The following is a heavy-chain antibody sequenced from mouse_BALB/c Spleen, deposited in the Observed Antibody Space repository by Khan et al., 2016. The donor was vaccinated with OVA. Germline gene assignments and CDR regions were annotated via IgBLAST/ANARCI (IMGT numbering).Heavy chain of an antibody. CDR2: IYPGSGNF. CDR1: GYTFTDYV. V-gene: IGHV1-77*01. CDR3: ARARYFGV. J-gene: IGHJ1*01. Sequence: VELVESGPELVKPGASVKMSCKASGYTFTDYVITWVRQRTGQGLEWIGEIYPGSGNFYYNEKFKDKATLTADKSSNTAYMQPSSLHSEDSAVYFYARARYFGVWGAGTTVTVSS.